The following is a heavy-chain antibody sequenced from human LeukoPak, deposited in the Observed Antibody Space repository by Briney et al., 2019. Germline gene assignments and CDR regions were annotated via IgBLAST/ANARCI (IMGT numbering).Heavy chain of an antibody. J-gene: IGHJ4*02. CDR1: GYTLTELS. V-gene: IGHV1-24*01. CDR3: ATDLASGTTWDY. CDR2: FDPEDGET. Sequence: VASVKVSCKVSGYTLTELSMHWVRQAPGKGLEWMGGFDPEDGETIYAQKFQGRVTMTEDTFTDTAYMELSSLRSEDTAVYYCATDLASGTTWDYWGQGTLVTVSS. D-gene: IGHD1-1*01.